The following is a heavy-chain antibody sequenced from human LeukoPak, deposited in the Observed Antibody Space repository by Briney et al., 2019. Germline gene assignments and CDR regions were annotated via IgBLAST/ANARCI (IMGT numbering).Heavy chain of an antibody. CDR3: ALSTEGDSSGYYYRDY. CDR2: INPNSGGT. Sequence: ASVKVSCKASGYTFTGYYMHWVRQAPGQGLEWMGRINPNSGGTNYAQKFQGRVTMTRDTPTSTVYMELSSLRSEDTAVYYCALSTEGDSSGYYYRDYWGQGTLVTVSS. V-gene: IGHV1-2*06. J-gene: IGHJ4*02. D-gene: IGHD3-22*01. CDR1: GYTFTGYY.